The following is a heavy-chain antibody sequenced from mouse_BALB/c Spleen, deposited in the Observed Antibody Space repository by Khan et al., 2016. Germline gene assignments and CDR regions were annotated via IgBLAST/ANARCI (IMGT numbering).Heavy chain of an antibody. CDR2: IFPGNSDT. Sequence: VQLQQSGTVLARPGASVKMSCKAAGYSFTSYWMHWVKQRPGQGLEWIGAIFPGNSDTNYNQKFKGKAKLTAVTSASTAYMELSSLTNEDSVVYYCTSLLRAWFAYWGQGTLVTVSA. D-gene: IGHD1-1*01. CDR3: TSLLRAWFAY. V-gene: IGHV1-5*01. CDR1: GYSFTSYW. J-gene: IGHJ3*01.